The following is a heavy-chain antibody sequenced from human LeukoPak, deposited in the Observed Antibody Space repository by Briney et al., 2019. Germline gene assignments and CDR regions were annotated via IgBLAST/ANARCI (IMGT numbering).Heavy chain of an antibody. CDR3: AKTFSDYWYFDL. CDR1: GGSISSYH. V-gene: IGHV4-59*01. D-gene: IGHD6-19*01. J-gene: IGHJ2*01. CDR2: MYYSGSGNT. Sequence: SETLSLTCTVSGGSISSYHWSWIRQPPGMGLEWIGSMYYSGSGNTNYNPSLKSRVTISVDTSKNQFSLKLSSVTAADTAVYYCAKTFSDYWYFDLWGRGTLVTVSS.